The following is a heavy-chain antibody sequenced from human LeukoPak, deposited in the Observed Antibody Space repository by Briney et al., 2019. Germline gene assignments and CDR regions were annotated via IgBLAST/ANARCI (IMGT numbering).Heavy chain of an antibody. J-gene: IGHJ5*02. CDR2: INHSGST. D-gene: IGHD6-13*01. V-gene: IGHV4-34*01. CDR3: ARGLSSSSWLSWFDP. Sequence: SETLSLTCAVYGVSFSGYYWSWIRQPPGKGLEWIGEINHSGSTNYNPSLKSRVTISVDTSKNQFSLKLSSVTAADTAVYYCARGLSSSSWLSWFDPWGQGTLVTVSS. CDR1: GVSFSGYY.